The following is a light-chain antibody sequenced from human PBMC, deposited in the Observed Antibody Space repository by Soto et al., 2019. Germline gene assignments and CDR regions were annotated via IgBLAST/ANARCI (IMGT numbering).Light chain of an antibody. CDR1: QDINSR. CDR3: LQVANFPRT. J-gene: IGKJ1*01. V-gene: IGKV1-12*01. CDR2: AAT. Sequence: DIQMTQSPSSVSASVGDTVTITCRASQDINSRLAWFQQQPGRPPKYVIQAATMLQSGFPSRFAGSESGRDFTLTIHTLQPEDSATYYCLQVANFPRTFGQGTKVE.